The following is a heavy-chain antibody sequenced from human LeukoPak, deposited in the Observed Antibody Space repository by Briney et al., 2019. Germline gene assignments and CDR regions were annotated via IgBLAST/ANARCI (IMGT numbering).Heavy chain of an antibody. CDR2: ISSSSSYI. V-gene: IGHV3-21*01. D-gene: IGHD5-12*01. J-gene: IGHJ4*03. CDR1: VFTFSSYS. CDR3: ARATMFEY. Sequence: GGSLRLSCAASVFTFSSYSMHWAPQAPGEGLEWVSSISSSSSYIYYADSVRGRFTISRDNPKNTLYLQMNSQRAEDTSVYYCARATMFEYWGHGTLVTVSS.